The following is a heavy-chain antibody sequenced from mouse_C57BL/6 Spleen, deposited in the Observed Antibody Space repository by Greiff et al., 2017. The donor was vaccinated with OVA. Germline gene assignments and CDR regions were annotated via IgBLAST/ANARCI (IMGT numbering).Heavy chain of an antibody. D-gene: IGHD2-3*01. Sequence: QVQLQQPGAELVKPGASVKLSCKASGYTFTSYWMQWVKQRPGQGLEWIGEIDPSDSYTNYNQKFKGKATLTVDTSSSTAYMQLSSLTSEDSAVYYCARFYDRFAYWGQVTLVTVSA. CDR2: IDPSDSYT. V-gene: IGHV1-50*01. CDR3: ARFYDRFAY. CDR1: GYTFTSYW. J-gene: IGHJ3*01.